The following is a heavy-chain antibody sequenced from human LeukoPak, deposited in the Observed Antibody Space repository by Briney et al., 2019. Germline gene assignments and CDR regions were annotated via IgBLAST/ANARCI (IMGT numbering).Heavy chain of an antibody. D-gene: IGHD3-22*01. CDR3: ARGAPPTYYDSRGYLDY. Sequence: ASVKVSCKTSGYTFTGYYMHWVRQAPGQGLEWMGWISAYNGNTNYAQKLQGRVTMTTDTSTSTAYMELRSLRSDDTAVYYCARGAPPTYYDSRGYLDYWGQGTQVTVSS. J-gene: IGHJ4*02. V-gene: IGHV1-18*04. CDR1: GYTFTGYY. CDR2: ISAYNGNT.